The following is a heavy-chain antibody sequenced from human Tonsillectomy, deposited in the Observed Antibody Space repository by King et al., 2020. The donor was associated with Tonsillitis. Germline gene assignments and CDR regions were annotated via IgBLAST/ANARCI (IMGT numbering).Heavy chain of an antibody. CDR3: AKGEVGTLTYFDY. Sequence: VQLVESGGGVVQPGGSLRLSCAASGFTFTSYGMHWVRQAPGKGLEWVTFIRYDGSEKYYADSVKGRFTVSRDNSKNTLFLQINSLSAEDTAVYYCAKGEVGTLTYFDYWGQGTLVTVSS. CDR2: IRYDGSEK. J-gene: IGHJ4*02. D-gene: IGHD1-26*01. V-gene: IGHV3-30*02. CDR1: GFTFTSYG.